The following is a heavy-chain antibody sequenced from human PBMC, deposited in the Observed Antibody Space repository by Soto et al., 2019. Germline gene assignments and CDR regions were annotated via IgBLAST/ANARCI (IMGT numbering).Heavy chain of an antibody. J-gene: IGHJ4*02. D-gene: IGHD5-18*01. V-gene: IGHV1-69*01. Sequence: QVQLVQSGAEVKKPGSSVKVSCKASGGTFSSYAISWVRQAPGQGLEWMGGIIPIFGTANSAQKFQGRVTIPADESTSTAYMELSSLRSEDTALYYCAREGEHNSGYSYGHYWGQGTLVTVSS. CDR1: GGTFSSYA. CDR2: IIPIFGTA. CDR3: AREGEHNSGYSYGHY.